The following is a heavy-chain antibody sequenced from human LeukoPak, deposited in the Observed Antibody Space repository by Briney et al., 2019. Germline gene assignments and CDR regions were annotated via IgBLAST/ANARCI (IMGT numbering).Heavy chain of an antibody. CDR3: ARGSQWTMTGKLKL. V-gene: IGHV3-7*01. Sequence: PGGSLRLSCAASGFTFRSYWMSWVRQAPGKGLEWVANIKQDGSEKYYVDSVKGRFTISRDNAKNSLYLQMNSLRAEDTAVYYCARGSQWTMTGKLKLWGQGTLVTVSS. CDR1: GFTFRSYW. D-gene: IGHD3-22*01. CDR2: IKQDGSEK. J-gene: IGHJ4*02.